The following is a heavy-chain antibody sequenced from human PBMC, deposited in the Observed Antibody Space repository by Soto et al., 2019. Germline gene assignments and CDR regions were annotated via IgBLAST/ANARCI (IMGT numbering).Heavy chain of an antibody. CDR3: ANGRSSMIVVVMDY. V-gene: IGHV3-9*01. Sequence: PGGSLRLSCVASGFNFDDSSMNWVRQVPGKGLEWVSGITWNSGHILYADSVRGRFTISRDNAKKSLYLELNSLRPEDTALYYCANGRSSMIVVVMDYWGHGTPVTASS. CDR1: GFNFDDSS. J-gene: IGHJ4*01. CDR2: ITWNSGHI. D-gene: IGHD3-22*01.